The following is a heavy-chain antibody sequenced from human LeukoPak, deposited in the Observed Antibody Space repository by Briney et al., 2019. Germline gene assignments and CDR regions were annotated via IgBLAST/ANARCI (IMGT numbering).Heavy chain of an antibody. D-gene: IGHD7-27*01. J-gene: IGHJ4*02. V-gene: IGHV4-34*01. CDR1: RGSFSGYY. CDR3: ARASSATGGDY. Sequence: PSETLSLTCAFYRGSFSGYYWSWIRQPPSKGLEWIGEINHSGSTNYNPSRKSRVTISVDTSKNQFSMKLSSVTAADTAVYYCARASSATGGDYWGQGTLVTVSS. CDR2: INHSGST.